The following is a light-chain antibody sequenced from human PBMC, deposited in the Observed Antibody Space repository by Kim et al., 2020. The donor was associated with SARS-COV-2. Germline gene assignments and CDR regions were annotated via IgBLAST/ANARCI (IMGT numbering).Light chain of an antibody. CDR2: WAS. CDR1: QSLLYSSNNKNK. V-gene: IGKV4-1*01. CDR3: QQYYSAPYT. J-gene: IGKJ2*01. Sequence: DIVMTQSPDSLAVSLGERATINCKSSQSLLYSSNNKNKLAWYQQKPGQPPNLLIYWASTRESGVPYRFSGSGSGTDFTLTISSLQAEDVAVYYCQQYYSAPYTFGQGTKLEI.